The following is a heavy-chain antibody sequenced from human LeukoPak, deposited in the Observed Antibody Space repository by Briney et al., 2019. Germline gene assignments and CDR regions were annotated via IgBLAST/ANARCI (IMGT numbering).Heavy chain of an antibody. CDR2: IRYDGSNK. Sequence: PGGSLRLSCAASGFTFSSYGMHWVRQAPGKGLEWVAFIRYDGSNKYYADSVKGRFTISRDNSKNTLYLQMNSLRAEDTAVYYCAKEDRGYCSGGSCSPDYWGQGTLVTVSS. CDR3: AKEDRGYCSGGSCSPDY. V-gene: IGHV3-30*02. J-gene: IGHJ4*02. D-gene: IGHD2-15*01. CDR1: GFTFSSYG.